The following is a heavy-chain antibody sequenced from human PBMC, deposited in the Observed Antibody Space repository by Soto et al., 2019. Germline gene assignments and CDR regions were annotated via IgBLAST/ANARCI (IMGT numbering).Heavy chain of an antibody. CDR2: LKEDGSVQ. Sequence: GKGLEWVANLKEDGSVQFYMDSVRGRLSNSRDNANNLLYLQMNNLRAEDTAVHYCASSAGWRDRFDYRGRGTLVTVTS. J-gene: IGHJ4*02. CDR3: ASSAGWRDRFDY. V-gene: IGHV3-7*01. D-gene: IGHD2-15*01.